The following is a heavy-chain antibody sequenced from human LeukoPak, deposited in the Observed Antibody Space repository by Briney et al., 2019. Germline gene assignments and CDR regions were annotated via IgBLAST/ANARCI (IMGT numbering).Heavy chain of an antibody. CDR2: ISTSRTYI. D-gene: IGHD2-15*01. J-gene: IGHJ4*02. Sequence: GRSLRLSCVASGFTLSSKIMNWVLQPPGKGLVWVSSISTSRTYIYYADSVKGRFLLSRDNAKSSLYLQTNSLRAEHTALYYCAKKVTSGYCSGGICRGYFDYWGQGTLVTVSS. V-gene: IGHV3-21*01. CDR3: AKKVTSGYCSGGICRGYFDY. CDR1: GFTLSSKI.